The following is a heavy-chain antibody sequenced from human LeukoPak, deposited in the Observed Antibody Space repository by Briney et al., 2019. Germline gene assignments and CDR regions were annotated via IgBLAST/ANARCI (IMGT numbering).Heavy chain of an antibody. CDR2: IGTAGDT. CDR3: ARVRKYSGYYSWYFDL. Sequence: PGGSLRLSCAASGFSFSSYWMHWVRQAPGKGLEWVSAIGTAGDTYYPGSVKGRFTISRENAKNSLYLQMNSLRAGDTAVYYCARVRKYSGYYSWYFDLWGRGTLVTVSS. V-gene: IGHV3-13*01. CDR1: GFSFSSYW. J-gene: IGHJ2*01. D-gene: IGHD5-12*01.